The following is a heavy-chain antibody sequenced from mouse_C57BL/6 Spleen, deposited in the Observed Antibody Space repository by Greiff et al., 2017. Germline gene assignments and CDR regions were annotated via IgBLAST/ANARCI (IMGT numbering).Heavy chain of an antibody. V-gene: IGHV1-42*01. CDR3: ARGGIYYCNLKNYAMDY. D-gene: IGHD2-1*01. J-gene: IGHJ4*01. Sequence: EVQLQQSGPELVKPGASVKISCKASGYSFTGYYMNWVKQSPEKSLEWIGEINPSTGGTTYNQKFKAKATLTVDKSSSTAYMQLKSLTSEDSAVXYCARGGIYYCNLKNYAMDYWGQGTSVTVSS. CDR1: GYSFTGYY. CDR2: INPSTGGT.